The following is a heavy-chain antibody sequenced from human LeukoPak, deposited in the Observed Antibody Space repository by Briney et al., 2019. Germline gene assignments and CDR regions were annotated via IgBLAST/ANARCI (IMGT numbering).Heavy chain of an antibody. Sequence: GESLKISCKGSGYTFTSYWIIWVRQMPGKGLEWMGRIDPSDSYTNYSPSFEGHVTISADKSISTAYLQWSSLEASDTAMYYCAKIGYGWENVALYYYAMDVWGKGTTVTVSS. V-gene: IGHV5-10-1*01. CDR2: IDPSDSYT. CDR3: AKIGYGWENVALYYYAMDV. D-gene: IGHD6-13*01. J-gene: IGHJ6*04. CDR1: GYTFTSYW.